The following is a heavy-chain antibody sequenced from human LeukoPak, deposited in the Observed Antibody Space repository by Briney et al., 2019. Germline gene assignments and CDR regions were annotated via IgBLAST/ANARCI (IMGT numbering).Heavy chain of an antibody. V-gene: IGHV3-30*18. CDR1: GFTFSSYG. CDR2: ISYDGSNE. J-gene: IGHJ4*02. D-gene: IGHD3-22*01. Sequence: PGGSLRPSCAASGFTFSSYGMHWVRQAPGKGLEWVAVISYDGSNEYYADSVKGRFTISRDNSKNTLYLQMNSLRAEDTAVYYCAKEGYDSSGFDYWGQGTLVTVSS. CDR3: AKEGYDSSGFDY.